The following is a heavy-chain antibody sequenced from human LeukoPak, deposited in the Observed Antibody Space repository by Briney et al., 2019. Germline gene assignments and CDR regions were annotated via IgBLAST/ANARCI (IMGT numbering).Heavy chain of an antibody. Sequence: TSVKVSCKASGFTFTSSAVQWVRQARGQRLEWIGWIVVGSGNTNYAQKFQERVTITSDMSKSTAYMELGSLRSEDTAVYYCASIAVAGTQNSSFDYWGQGTLVTVSS. D-gene: IGHD6-19*01. V-gene: IGHV1-58*01. CDR3: ASIAVAGTQNSSFDY. J-gene: IGHJ4*02. CDR2: IVVGSGNT. CDR1: GFTFTSSA.